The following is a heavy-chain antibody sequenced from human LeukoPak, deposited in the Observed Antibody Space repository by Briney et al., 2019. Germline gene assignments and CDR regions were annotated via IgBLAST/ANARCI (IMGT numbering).Heavy chain of an antibody. CDR3: CTPSGATTLSPSFGL. D-gene: IGHD1-14*01. J-gene: IGHJ4*02. V-gene: IGHV3-15*01. Sequence: GGSLRLSCSASGFAFTSAWMTWVRQAPGKGLEWVGRIKSEADGGTSDYAAAVKDRFIISRNDSDNTLHLQMNSLKTEDTAMYYCCTPSGATTLSPSFGLWGQGTLVTVSS. CDR2: IKSEADGGTS. CDR1: GFAFTSAW.